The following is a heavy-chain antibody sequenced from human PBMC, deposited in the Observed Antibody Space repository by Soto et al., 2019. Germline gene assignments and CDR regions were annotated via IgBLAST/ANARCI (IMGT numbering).Heavy chain of an antibody. CDR2: IHYSGST. D-gene: IGHD6-13*01. CDR1: GESFNGYY. CDR3: ARGKRGSSWYRGEEKYYYYGMDV. V-gene: IGHV4-34*01. Sequence: SETLSLTCTAYGESFNGYYWSWIRQPPGKGLEWIGEIHYSGSTNYNPSLKSRVTFSIDTSKRQFSLKVRSVTAADTAVYYCARGKRGSSWYRGEEKYYYYGMDVWGQGTPVTVSS. J-gene: IGHJ6*02.